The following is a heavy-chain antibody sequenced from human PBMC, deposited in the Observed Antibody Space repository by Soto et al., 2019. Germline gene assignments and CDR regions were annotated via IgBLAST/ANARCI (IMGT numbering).Heavy chain of an antibody. CDR1: GGTFSSYV. CDR3: ARGRGGEDVLTGIYWFDP. D-gene: IGHD3-9*01. CDR2: IIPLFGTA. V-gene: IGHV1-69*13. J-gene: IGHJ5*02. Sequence: SVKVSCKASGGTFSSYVITWVRQAPGQGREWMGVIIPLFGTANYAQKFQGRVTITVDESTSTAYMELSSLRSEDTAVYYCARGRGGEDVLTGIYWFDPWGQGTLVTVSS.